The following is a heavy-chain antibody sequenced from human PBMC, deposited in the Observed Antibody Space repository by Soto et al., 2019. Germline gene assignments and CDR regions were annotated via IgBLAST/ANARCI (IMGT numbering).Heavy chain of an antibody. CDR1: GFTFGNYM. CDR2: IRDGGEST. D-gene: IGHD2-15*01. J-gene: IGHJ3*02. V-gene: IGHV3-23*01. Sequence: EVQLLESGGGLVQPGESLRLSCAFSGFTFGNYMMTWVRQAPGKGLEWVSTIRDGGESTYYADSVKGRCTISRDNSXNTXYLQMDSLGVEDTAVYYCAPHVHCSGGSCHYDAFDIRGQGTMVTVSS. CDR3: APHVHCSGGSCHYDAFDI.